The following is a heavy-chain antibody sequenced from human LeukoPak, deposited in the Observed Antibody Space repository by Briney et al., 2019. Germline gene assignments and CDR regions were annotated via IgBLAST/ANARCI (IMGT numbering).Heavy chain of an antibody. CDR2: IYYSGST. CDR1: GGSISSYY. Sequence: PSETLSFTCTVSGGSISSYYWSWIRQPPGKGLEWIGYIYYSGSTYYNPSLRSRVTISVDTSKNQFSLKLSSVTAADTAVYYCARSSEGRYFYDSSGFSYYYYYMDVWGKGTTVTISS. J-gene: IGHJ6*03. D-gene: IGHD3-22*01. CDR3: ARSSEGRYFYDSSGFSYYYYYMDV. V-gene: IGHV4-59*01.